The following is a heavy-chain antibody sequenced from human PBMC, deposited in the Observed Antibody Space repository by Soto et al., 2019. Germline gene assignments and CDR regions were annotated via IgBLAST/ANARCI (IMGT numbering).Heavy chain of an antibody. CDR1: GYIFTTYS. Sequence: QVQLVQSGAEVKKPGDSVKVSCKTSGYIFTTYSIAWVRQAPGQGLEWMGWIKTYNGKTLYAQKFQGRVSVTTDPSTGTVNMELRRLTSDDTAVYYCARGPQTSDFWGQGTLVTVSS. J-gene: IGHJ4*02. D-gene: IGHD2-2*01. V-gene: IGHV1-18*04. CDR3: ARGPQTSDF. CDR2: IKTYNGKT.